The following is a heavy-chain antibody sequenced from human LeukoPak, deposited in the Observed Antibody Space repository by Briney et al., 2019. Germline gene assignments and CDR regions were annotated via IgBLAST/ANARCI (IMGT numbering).Heavy chain of an antibody. CDR1: GFTFSSYA. J-gene: IGHJ4*02. CDR2: ISGSGGST. Sequence: GGSLRLSCAASGFTFSSYAMSWVRQAPGKGLEWVSAISGSGGSTYYADSVKGRFTISRDNSKNTLYLQMNSLRAEDTAVYYCAKGVIVVVPAAPDLDCWGQGTLVTVSS. D-gene: IGHD2-2*01. V-gene: IGHV3-23*01. CDR3: AKGVIVVVPAAPDLDC.